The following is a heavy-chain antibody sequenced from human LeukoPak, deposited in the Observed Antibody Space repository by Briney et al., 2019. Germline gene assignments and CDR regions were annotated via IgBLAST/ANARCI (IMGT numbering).Heavy chain of an antibody. D-gene: IGHD3-16*01. CDR3: AKDSAFGGEDS. J-gene: IGHJ4*02. CDR1: GFTFSSYG. CDR2: ISGGGVST. Sequence: PGGSLRLSCAASGFTFSSYGMGWVRQAPGKGLEWVSGISGGGVSTYYADSVKGRFTISRDNSKNTLFLQMNSLRAEDTAVYYCAKDSAFGGEDSWGQGTLVTVSS. V-gene: IGHV3-23*01.